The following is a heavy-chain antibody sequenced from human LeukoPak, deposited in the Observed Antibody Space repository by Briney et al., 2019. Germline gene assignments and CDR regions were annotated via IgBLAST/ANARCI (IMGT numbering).Heavy chain of an antibody. D-gene: IGHD3-22*01. V-gene: IGHV3-30-3*01. CDR1: GFTFGSYA. Sequence: GRSLRLSCAASGFTFGSYAMHWVRQAPGKGLEWVAVISYDGSNKYYADSVRGRFTISRDNAKNSLYLQMNSLRAEDTAVYYCARSFYYYDSDCWGQGTLVTVSS. J-gene: IGHJ4*02. CDR2: ISYDGSNK. CDR3: ARSFYYYDSDC.